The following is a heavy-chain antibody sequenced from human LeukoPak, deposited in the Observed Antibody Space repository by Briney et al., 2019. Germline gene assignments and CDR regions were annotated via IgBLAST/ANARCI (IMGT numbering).Heavy chain of an antibody. J-gene: IGHJ4*02. CDR1: GFSLSTYW. CDR2: INPGGTET. CDR3: GQFGYVAGVDL. V-gene: IGHV3-7*01. D-gene: IGHD6-19*01. Sequence: GASLRLSCAASGFSLSTYWVTWVRQAPGTGLEWVANINPGGTETYYVEPVKDRFTISRDNAKNLVYLQMNSLRAEDSAVYHCGQFGYVAGVDLWGQGTLVTVSS.